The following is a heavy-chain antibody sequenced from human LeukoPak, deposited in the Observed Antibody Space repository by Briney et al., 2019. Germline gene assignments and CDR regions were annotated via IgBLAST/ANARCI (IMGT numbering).Heavy chain of an antibody. J-gene: IGHJ4*02. CDR1: GFAFSGYA. D-gene: IGHD6-6*01. CDR3: ARDQGYSSSSADY. V-gene: IGHV3-30*04. CDR2: ISYDGSNK. Sequence: GGSLRLSCAASGFAFSGYAMHWVRQAPGEGLEWVAVISYDGSNKYFTDSVKGRFTISRDNSKNTLYLQMNSLRAEDTAVYYCARDQGYSSSSADYWGQGTLVTVSS.